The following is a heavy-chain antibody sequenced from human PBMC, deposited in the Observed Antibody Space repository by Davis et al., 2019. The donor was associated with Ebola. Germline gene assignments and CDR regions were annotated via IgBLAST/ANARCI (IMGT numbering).Heavy chain of an antibody. CDR3: ARGVDRAFDI. V-gene: IGHV3-74*01. CDR2: IDPDGTGT. CDR1: GFTFSNFH. Sequence: PGGSLRLSCAASGFTFSNFHIHWVRQTPGKGLVWVARIDPDGTGTNYADSVKGRFTISRDNAKNTLSLQMNSLRVEDTAVYYCARGVDRAFDIWGQGTMVTVSS. J-gene: IGHJ3*02.